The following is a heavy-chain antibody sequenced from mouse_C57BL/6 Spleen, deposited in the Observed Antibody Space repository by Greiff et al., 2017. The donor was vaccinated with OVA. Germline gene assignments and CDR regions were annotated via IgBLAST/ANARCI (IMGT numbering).Heavy chain of an antibody. Sequence: EVKLVESEGGLVQPGSSMKLSCTASGFTFSDYYMAWVRQVPEKGLEWVANINYDGSSTYYLDSLKSRFIISRDNAKNILYLQMSSLKSEDTATYHCARGGAIYYDYYYAMDYWGQGTSVTVSS. D-gene: IGHD2-4*01. V-gene: IGHV5-16*01. CDR2: INYDGSST. CDR1: GFTFSDYY. J-gene: IGHJ4*01. CDR3: ARGGAIYYDYYYAMDY.